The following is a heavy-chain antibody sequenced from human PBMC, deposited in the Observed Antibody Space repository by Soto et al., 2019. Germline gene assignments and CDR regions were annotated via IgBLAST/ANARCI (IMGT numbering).Heavy chain of an antibody. Sequence: QVQLQESGPGLVKPSQTLSLTCSVSGDSIRGGGHYWNWISQFPGKVLECIGYVYHSESTHYNPSLRGRLTISIDTSKNQFSLRLISVTAADTALYYCARDTGLAPTVWGYWGHGTQVTVSS. J-gene: IGHJ4*03. CDR3: ARDTGLAPTVWGY. V-gene: IGHV4-31*03. CDR2: VYHSEST. CDR1: GDSIRGGGHY. D-gene: IGHD7-27*01.